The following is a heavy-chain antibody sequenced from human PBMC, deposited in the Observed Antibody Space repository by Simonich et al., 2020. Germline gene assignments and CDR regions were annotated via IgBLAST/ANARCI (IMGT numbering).Heavy chain of an antibody. D-gene: IGHD4-4*01. CDR1: GFTFSSYW. CDR3: ARDYSNYDAFDI. V-gene: IGHV3-74*01. CDR2: NNSEGRST. J-gene: IGHJ3*02. Sequence: EVQLVESGGGFVQPGGSLRLSCAASGFTFSSYWMHWVRQAPGKGLPWARQAPGSGVVWGSRNNSEGRSTSYTDAVKGQCTSYRNNAKNTRYLQMNSRRAEDTAVDYCARDYSNYDAFDIWGQGTMVTVSS.